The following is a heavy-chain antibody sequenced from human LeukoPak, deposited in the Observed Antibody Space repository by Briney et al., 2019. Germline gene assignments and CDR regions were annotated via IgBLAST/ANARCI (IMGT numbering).Heavy chain of an antibody. V-gene: IGHV4-4*02. Sequence: PSETLSLTCAVSGGSISSSNWWSWVRQPPGKGLEWIGEIYHSGSTNYNPSLKSRVTISVDTSKNQFSLKLSSVTAADTAVYYCARADGYHPHYYGMDVWGQGTTVTVSS. J-gene: IGHJ6*02. CDR2: IYHSGST. CDR1: GGSISSSNW. D-gene: IGHD2-2*03. CDR3: ARADGYHPHYYGMDV.